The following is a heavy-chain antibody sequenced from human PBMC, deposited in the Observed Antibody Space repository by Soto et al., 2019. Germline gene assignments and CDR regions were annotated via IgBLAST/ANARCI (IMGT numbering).Heavy chain of an antibody. CDR1: GGSISSGDYY. CDR3: ARWWSGSRQGFDP. V-gene: IGHV4-31*03. Sequence: QVQLQESGPGLVKPSQTLSLTCTVSGGSISSGDYYWSWIRQHPGKGLEWIGYICYSGSTYYNPSRKSGVTISVDTSMNKFTLKRSSVTAADTAVYYCARWWSGSRQGFDPWGQGTLVTVSS. CDR2: ICYSGST. D-gene: IGHD3-3*01. J-gene: IGHJ5*02.